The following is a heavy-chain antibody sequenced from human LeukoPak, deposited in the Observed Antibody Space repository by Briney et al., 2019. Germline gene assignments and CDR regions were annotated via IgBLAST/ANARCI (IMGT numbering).Heavy chain of an antibody. J-gene: IGHJ4*02. CDR1: GGSISSSSW. CDR2: IYHSGST. CDR3: ARSYSSSWLRGGGYFDY. Sequence: PSGTLSLTCAVSGGSISSSSWWSWVRQPPGKGLEWIGEIYHSGSTNYNPSLKSRVTISVDTSKNQFSLKLSSVTAADTAVYYCARSYSSSWLRGGGYFDYWGQGTLVTVSS. D-gene: IGHD6-13*01. V-gene: IGHV4-4*02.